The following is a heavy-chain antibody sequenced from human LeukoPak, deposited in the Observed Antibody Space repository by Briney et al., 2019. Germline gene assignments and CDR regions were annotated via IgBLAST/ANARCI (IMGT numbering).Heavy chain of an antibody. Sequence: GGSLRLSSAASGFTFSSYWMHWVRQAPGKGLVWVSRINPDGSTTNYADSVQGRFTISRDNAKNMLYLQMNSLRAEDTAVYYCVRDLRESDFWGQGTLVTVSS. CDR2: INPDGSTT. CDR1: GFTFSSYW. V-gene: IGHV3-74*01. CDR3: VRDLRESDF. J-gene: IGHJ4*02.